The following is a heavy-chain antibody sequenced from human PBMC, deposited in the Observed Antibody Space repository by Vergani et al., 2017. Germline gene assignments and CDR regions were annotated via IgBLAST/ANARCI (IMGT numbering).Heavy chain of an antibody. J-gene: IGHJ6*02. V-gene: IGHV3-53*04. D-gene: IGHD5-12*01. CDR1: GFTVSSNY. Sequence: EVQLVESGGGLVQPGGSLRLSCAASGFTVSSNYMSWVRQAPGKGLEWVSVIYSGGSTYYADSVKGRFTISRHNSKNTLYLQMNSLRAEDTAVYYCARDRVDIVATTTYYYYYHGMDVWGQGTTVTVSS. CDR2: IYSGGST. CDR3: ARDRVDIVATTTYYYYYHGMDV.